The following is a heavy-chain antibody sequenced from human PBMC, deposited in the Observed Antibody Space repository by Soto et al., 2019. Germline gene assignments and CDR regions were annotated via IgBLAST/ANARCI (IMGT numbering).Heavy chain of an antibody. CDR1: EFSFSDYW. CDR2: LDQGGGEK. D-gene: IGHD6-6*01. CDR3: AKVSYSNSFVFDY. J-gene: IGHJ4*02. V-gene: IGHV3-7*02. Sequence: GGSLRLSCAASEFSFSDYWMAWVRQAPGKGLEWVANLDQGGGEKHYGDSVKGRFTISRDNAKNSLYLQMNSLRAEDTAVYYCAKVSYSNSFVFDYWSQGTLVTVSS.